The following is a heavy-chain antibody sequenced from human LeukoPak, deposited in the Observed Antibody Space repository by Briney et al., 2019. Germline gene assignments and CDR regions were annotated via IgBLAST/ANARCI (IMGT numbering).Heavy chain of an antibody. V-gene: IGHV3-23*01. CDR1: GFTFSTYA. Sequence: PGGSLRLSCAASGFTFSTYAMSWVRQAPGKGLEWVSAISGSGDREYYADSVKGRFTISRDNSKNTLLLQMNSLRDEDTAVYYCAKVRSGWYGEACDYWGQGTLVIVSS. CDR3: AKVRSGWYGEACDY. J-gene: IGHJ4*02. CDR2: ISGSGDRE. D-gene: IGHD6-19*01.